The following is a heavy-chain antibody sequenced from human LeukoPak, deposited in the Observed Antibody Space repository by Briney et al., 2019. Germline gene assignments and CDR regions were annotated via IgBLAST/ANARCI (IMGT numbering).Heavy chain of an antibody. Sequence: SETLSLTCTVSGGSISSGDYYWRWIRQPPGKGLEWIGYIYYSGSTYYNPSLKSRVTISVDTSKNQFSLKLSSVTAADTAVYYCAREELGAFDYWGQGTLVTVSS. V-gene: IGHV4-30-4*08. CDR1: GGSISSGDYY. CDR2: IYYSGST. CDR3: AREELGAFDY. J-gene: IGHJ4*02. D-gene: IGHD1-26*01.